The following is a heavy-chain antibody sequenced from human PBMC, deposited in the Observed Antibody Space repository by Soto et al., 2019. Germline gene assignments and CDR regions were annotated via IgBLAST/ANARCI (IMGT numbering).Heavy chain of an antibody. CDR3: ARTRIPRGLITIFGVARPLYFDY. J-gene: IGHJ4*02. CDR2: ISYDGSNK. CDR1: GFTFSSYA. Sequence: GGSLRLSCAASGFTFSSYAMHWVRQAPGKGLEWVAVISYDGSNKYYADSVKGRFTISRDNSKNTLYLQMNSLRAEDTAVYYCARTRIPRGLITIFGVARPLYFDYWGQGTLVTVSS. D-gene: IGHD3-3*01. V-gene: IGHV3-30-3*01.